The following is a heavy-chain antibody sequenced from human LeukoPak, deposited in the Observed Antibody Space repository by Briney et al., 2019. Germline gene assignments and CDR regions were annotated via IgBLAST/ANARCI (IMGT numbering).Heavy chain of an antibody. J-gene: IGHJ4*02. V-gene: IGHV4-61*02. CDR1: GGSISSGSYY. CDR3: AGGRVVLRYFDCEDY. Sequence: PSQTLSLTCTVSGGSISSGSYYWSWIRQPAGKGLEWIGRIYTSGSTNYNPSLKSRVTISVDTSKNQFSLKLSSVTAADTAVYYCAGGRVVLRYFDCEDYWGQGTLVTVSS. D-gene: IGHD3-9*01. CDR2: IYTSGST.